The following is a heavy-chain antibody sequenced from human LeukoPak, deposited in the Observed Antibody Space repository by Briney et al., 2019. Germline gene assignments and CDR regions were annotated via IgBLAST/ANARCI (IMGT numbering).Heavy chain of an antibody. D-gene: IGHD4-17*01. CDR3: AKDRDYGDYRLSFDY. J-gene: IGHJ4*02. CDR1: GFTFSSYG. CDR2: ISYDGSNK. V-gene: IGHV3-30*18. Sequence: GGSPRLSCAASGFTFSSYGMHWVRQAPGKGLEWVAVISYDGSNKYYADSVKGRFTISRDNSKKTLYLQMNSLRAEDTAVYYCAKDRDYGDYRLSFDYWGQGTLVTVSS.